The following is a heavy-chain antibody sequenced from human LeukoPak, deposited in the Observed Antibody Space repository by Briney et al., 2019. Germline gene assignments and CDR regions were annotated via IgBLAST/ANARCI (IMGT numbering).Heavy chain of an antibody. CDR1: GYTFTSYY. CDR2: INPSGGST. Sequence: ASVTVSCKASGYTFTSYYMHWVRQAPGQGLEWMGIINPSGGSTSYAQKFQGRVTMTRDTSTSTVCMELSSLRSEDTAVYYCARDRLTMYYYDSSGYYYYYGMDVWGQGTTVTVSS. CDR3: ARDRLTMYYYDSSGYYYYYGMDV. V-gene: IGHV1-46*01. J-gene: IGHJ6*02. D-gene: IGHD3-22*01.